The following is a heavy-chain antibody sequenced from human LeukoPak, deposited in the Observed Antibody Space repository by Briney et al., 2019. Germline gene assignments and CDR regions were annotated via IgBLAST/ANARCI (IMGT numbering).Heavy chain of an antibody. V-gene: IGHV4-59*08. CDR2: IYYSGST. D-gene: IGHD2-2*01. Sequence: SETLSLTCTVSGGSISSYYWSWIRQPPGKGLEWIGYIYYSGSTNYNPSLKSRVTISVDTSKNQFSLKLSSVTAADTAVYYCARYPRSCGSTSCWNWFDPWGQGTLVTVSS. CDR3: ARYPRSCGSTSCWNWFDP. J-gene: IGHJ5*02. CDR1: GGSISSYY.